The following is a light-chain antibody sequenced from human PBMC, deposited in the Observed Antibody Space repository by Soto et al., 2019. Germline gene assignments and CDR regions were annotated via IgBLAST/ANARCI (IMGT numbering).Light chain of an antibody. V-gene: IGLV2-14*01. J-gene: IGLJ1*01. CDR3: SSYTGGNPSYV. CDR1: SRDIGAYNY. CDR2: EVV. Sequence: QSVLTQPASVSGSPGQSITISCTGTSRDIGAYNYVSWYLQHPGKAPKLMIYEVVNRPSGISNRFSGSKSGNTASLTVSGLQAEDEADYYCSSYTGGNPSYVFGTGTKVTVL.